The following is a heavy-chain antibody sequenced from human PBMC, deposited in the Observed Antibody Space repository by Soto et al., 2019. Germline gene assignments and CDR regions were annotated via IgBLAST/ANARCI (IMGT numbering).Heavy chain of an antibody. V-gene: IGHV4-30-4*01. CDR3: ARLTAPLYGTTWNLFDT. Sequence: PSETLSLTCTVSGGSISSGDYYWSWIRQSPGTGLEWTGHIHYSGYTYHNPSLKSRIIVSIDTSKNQFSLTLSSVTAADTAVYYCARLTAPLYGTTWNLFDTRGLRAAVTVSS. CDR2: IHYSGYT. J-gene: IGHJ5*01. CDR1: GGSISSGDYY. D-gene: IGHD1-1*01.